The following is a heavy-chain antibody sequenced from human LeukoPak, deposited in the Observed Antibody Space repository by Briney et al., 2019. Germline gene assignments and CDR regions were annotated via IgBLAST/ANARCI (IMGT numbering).Heavy chain of an antibody. J-gene: IGHJ4*02. Sequence: GGSLGLSCAASGFTFSDHYMDWVRQAPGKGLEWVSYISSSSSTIYYADSVKGRFTISRDNAKNSLYLQMNGLRAEDTAVYYCARIAHDYKDYWGQGTLVTVSS. V-gene: IGHV3-11*04. CDR1: GFTFSDHY. D-gene: IGHD4-11*01. CDR2: ISSSSSTI. CDR3: ARIAHDYKDY.